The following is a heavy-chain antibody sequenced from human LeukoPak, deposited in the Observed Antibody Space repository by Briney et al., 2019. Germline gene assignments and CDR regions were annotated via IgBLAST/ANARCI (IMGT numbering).Heavy chain of an antibody. CDR1: GFTFSSYA. CDR2: IYSGGST. V-gene: IGHV3-53*01. Sequence: GGSLRLSCAASGFTFSSYAMHWVRQAPGKGLEWVSVIYSGGSTYYADSVKGRFTISRDNSKNTLYLQMNSLRAEDTAVYYCASSYSGSYFYYYYYGMDVWGQGTTVTVSS. CDR3: ASSYSGSYFYYYYYGMDV. D-gene: IGHD1-26*01. J-gene: IGHJ6*02.